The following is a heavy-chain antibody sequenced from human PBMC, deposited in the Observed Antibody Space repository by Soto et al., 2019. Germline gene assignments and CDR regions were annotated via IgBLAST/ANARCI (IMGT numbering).Heavy chain of an antibody. D-gene: IGHD3-3*01. CDR2: ICCSGST. CDR1: DGSISSGDYY. J-gene: IGHJ4*02. Sequence: SETLSLTCTVSDGSISSGDYYWSWIRQLPGKGLEWVGYICCSGSTYHNPSLKSRLTISIDTSKNQFSLKLSSVTAADTAVYFCARGPYGLHNFWAQGTRDTVSS. CDR3: ARGPYGLHNF. V-gene: IGHV4-31*03.